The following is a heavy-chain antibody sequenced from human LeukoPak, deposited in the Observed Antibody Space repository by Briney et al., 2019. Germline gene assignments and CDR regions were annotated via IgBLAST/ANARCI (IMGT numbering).Heavy chain of an antibody. V-gene: IGHV4-34*01. CDR2: INHSGST. CDR3: ARLRRIAAANYYYYYMDV. Sequence: PSETLSLTCAVYGGSFSGYYWSWIRQPPGKGLEWIGEINHSGSTNYNPSLKSRVTISVDTSKNQFSLKLSSVTAADTAVYYCARLRRIAAANYYYYYMDVWGKGTTVTISS. CDR1: GGSFSGYY. D-gene: IGHD6-13*01. J-gene: IGHJ6*03.